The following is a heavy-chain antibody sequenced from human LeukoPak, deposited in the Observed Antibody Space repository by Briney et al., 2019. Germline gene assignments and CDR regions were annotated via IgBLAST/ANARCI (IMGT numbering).Heavy chain of an antibody. V-gene: IGHV3-33*08. D-gene: IGHD2-15*01. CDR1: GFTFSTYA. Sequence: GGSLRLSCAASGFTFSTYAMSRVRQAPGKGLEWVAVMWYDGSKRYYADSVKGRFTISRDDSKNTLYLQMNSLRDEDTAIYYCARDPASSFDYWGQGTLVTVSS. CDR3: ARDPASSFDY. CDR2: MWYDGSKR. J-gene: IGHJ4*02.